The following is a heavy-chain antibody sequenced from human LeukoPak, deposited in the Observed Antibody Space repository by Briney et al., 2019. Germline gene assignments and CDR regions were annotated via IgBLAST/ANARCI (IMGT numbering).Heavy chain of an antibody. V-gene: IGHV1-2*04. CDR1: GDTSNNYV. CDR2: IIPNTGGT. Sequence: ASVKVSCKASGDTSNNYVFSWLRQAPGQGLEWMGWIIPNTGGTNYAQKFQDWVTMSSDTSISTAYMELSSLRSDDTAVYYCARGSPSYAQWHFDLWGRGTLVTVSS. CDR3: ARGSPSYAQWHFDL. J-gene: IGHJ2*01. D-gene: IGHD2/OR15-2a*01.